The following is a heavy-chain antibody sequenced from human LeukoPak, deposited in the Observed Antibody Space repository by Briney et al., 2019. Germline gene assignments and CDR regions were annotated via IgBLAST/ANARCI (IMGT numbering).Heavy chain of an antibody. CDR1: GYTFTSYG. J-gene: IGHJ3*02. V-gene: IGHV1-18*01. CDR3: ASLKNYYDSSGYLVTDAFDI. Sequence: GASVTVSCTASGYTFTSYGISWVRQAPGQGLEGMGGISAYNGNKNYAQKLQGRVTMTTDTSTSTAYMELRSLKSDDTAVYYCASLKNYYDSSGYLVTDAFDIWGQGTMVTVSS. D-gene: IGHD3-22*01. CDR2: ISAYNGNK.